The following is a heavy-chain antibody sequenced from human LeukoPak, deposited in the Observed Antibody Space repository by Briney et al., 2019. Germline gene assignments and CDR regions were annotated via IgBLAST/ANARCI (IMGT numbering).Heavy chain of an antibody. D-gene: IGHD1-1*01. Sequence: GESLKISCKASGYRFIDHWIGWVRQKPGKGLEWMGIIFPAGPDTRYSPSFQGRVTFSADESITTAYLQWNSLKASDTAMYFCARRGQLSDYSGGSWGQGTLVTVSS. CDR2: IFPAGPDT. CDR3: ARRGQLSDYSGGS. CDR1: GYRFIDHW. V-gene: IGHV5-51*01. J-gene: IGHJ5*02.